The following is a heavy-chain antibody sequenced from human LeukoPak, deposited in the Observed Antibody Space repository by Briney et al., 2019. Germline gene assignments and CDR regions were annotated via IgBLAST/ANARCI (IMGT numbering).Heavy chain of an antibody. J-gene: IGHJ5*02. CDR1: GFTFSTYA. CDR3: ASQYYYDRDWFDP. D-gene: IGHD3-22*01. V-gene: IGHV3-23*01. CDR2: ISTSGGST. Sequence: PGGSLRLSCAASGFTFSTYAMNWVRQTPGKGLEWVSVISTSGGSTYYADSVKGRFTISRDNSKNTVYLQMNSLRAEDTAVYYCASQYYYDRDWFDPWGQGTLVTVSS.